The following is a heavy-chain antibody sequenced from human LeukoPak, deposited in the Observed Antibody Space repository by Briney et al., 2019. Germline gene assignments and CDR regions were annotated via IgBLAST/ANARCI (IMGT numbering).Heavy chain of an antibody. CDR3: ARAAAAAGTHFDY. J-gene: IGHJ4*02. CDR2: ISYDGSNA. CDR1: GFTFSSYA. Sequence: PGGSLRPSCAASGFTFSSYALHWVRQAPGKGLEWVAVISYDGSNAYYADSVKGRFTISRDNSKNTLYVQMNSLRAEDTAVYYCARAAAAAGTHFDYWGQGTLVTVSS. D-gene: IGHD6-13*01. V-gene: IGHV3-30*04.